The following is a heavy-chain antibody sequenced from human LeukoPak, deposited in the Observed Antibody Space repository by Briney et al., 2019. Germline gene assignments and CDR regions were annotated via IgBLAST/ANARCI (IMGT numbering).Heavy chain of an antibody. Sequence: ASVKVSCKASGYTFTNYDINWVRQATGQGLEWMGWMNPNSGNTGYPQKLQGRVTMTRNTSISTAYMELSSLRSDDTAVYYCARSSDNYFDPWGQGTLVTVSA. J-gene: IGHJ5*02. CDR2: MNPNSGNT. CDR1: GYTFTNYD. CDR3: ARSSDNYFDP. V-gene: IGHV1-8*01.